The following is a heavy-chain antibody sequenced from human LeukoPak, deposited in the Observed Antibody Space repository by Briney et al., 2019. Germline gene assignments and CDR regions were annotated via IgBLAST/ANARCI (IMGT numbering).Heavy chain of an antibody. CDR1: GFTFSSYG. CDR3: AREGAKDYGSGSYDY. D-gene: IGHD3-10*01. V-gene: IGHV3-33*01. CDR2: ICDDGSNK. Sequence: PGRALRLSCAASGFTFSSYGMHWVRQAPGKGVEGVAVICDDGSNKYYADSVKGGFTISRENSKKTLYLQINSLTAEDTAVYYCAREGAKDYGSGSYDYWGQGTLVTVSS. J-gene: IGHJ4*02.